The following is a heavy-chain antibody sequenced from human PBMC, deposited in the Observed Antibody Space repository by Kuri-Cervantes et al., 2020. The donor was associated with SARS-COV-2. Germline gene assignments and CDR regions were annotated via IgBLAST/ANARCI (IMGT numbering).Heavy chain of an antibody. D-gene: IGHD6-13*01. J-gene: IGHJ4*02. V-gene: IGHV3-23*01. CDR1: GFTFSSYA. Sequence: GESLKIFCAASGFTFSSYAMSWVRQAPGKGLEWVSAISGSGGSTYYADSVKGRFTISRDNSKNTLYLQMNSLRAEDTAVYYCARERAAGRMFDYWGQGTLVTVSS. CDR2: ISGSGGST. CDR3: ARERAAGRMFDY.